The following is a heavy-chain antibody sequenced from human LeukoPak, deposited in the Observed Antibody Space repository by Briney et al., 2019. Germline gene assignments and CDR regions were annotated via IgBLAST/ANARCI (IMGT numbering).Heavy chain of an antibody. J-gene: IGHJ6*03. Sequence: SETLSLTCSVSGYDISSGYYWGWIRQSSGKGLEWIGSIYHGGNTYYSQSLKSRVTISIDASKNQFYLRLTSVIAEDTAVYYCARVEGDYFMDVWGKGTTVTVSS. CDR3: ARVEGDYFMDV. V-gene: IGHV4-38-2*02. CDR1: GYDISSGYY. CDR2: IYHGGNT. D-gene: IGHD1-26*01.